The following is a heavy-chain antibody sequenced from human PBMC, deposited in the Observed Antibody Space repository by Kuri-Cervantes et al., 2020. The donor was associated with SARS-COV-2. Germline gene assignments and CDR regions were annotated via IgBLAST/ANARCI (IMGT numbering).Heavy chain of an antibody. Sequence: GGSLRLSCAASGFTFSSYEMNWVRQAPGKGLEWVSYVSSSGSTIYYADSVKGRFTISRDNAKNSLYLQMNSLIPEDTAVYYCAKDRVGGYWGQGTLVTVSS. CDR1: GFTFSSYE. D-gene: IGHD2-15*01. CDR3: AKDRVGGY. V-gene: IGHV3-48*03. J-gene: IGHJ4*02. CDR2: VSSSGSTI.